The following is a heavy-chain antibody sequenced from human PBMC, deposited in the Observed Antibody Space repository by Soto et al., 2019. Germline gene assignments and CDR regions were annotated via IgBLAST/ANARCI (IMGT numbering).Heavy chain of an antibody. D-gene: IGHD5-12*01. CDR3: AREKGYISGPKNFDY. Sequence: SETLSLTCAVYGGSFSGYYWSWIRQPPGKGLEWIGEINHSGSTNYNPSLKSRVTISVDTSKNQFSLNLTSVTAADTAVYYCAREKGYISGPKNFDYWGQGTLVTVSS. CDR1: GGSFSGYY. CDR2: INHSGST. J-gene: IGHJ4*02. V-gene: IGHV4-34*01.